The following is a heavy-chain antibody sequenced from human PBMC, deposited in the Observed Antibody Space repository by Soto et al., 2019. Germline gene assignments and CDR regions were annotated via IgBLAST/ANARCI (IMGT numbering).Heavy chain of an antibody. V-gene: IGHV3-53*01. J-gene: IGHJ4*02. CDR3: ARGSGSLYFFHS. Sequence: GGSLRLSCAASGFNVSTNYMTWVRQAPGQGLEWVSVIYSGGTTYYADSVRGRFIISRDNFKNTLYLQMNNLRAEDTALYYCARGSGSLYFFHSWGQGTLVTVSS. D-gene: IGHD1-26*01. CDR1: GFNVSTNY. CDR2: IYSGGTT.